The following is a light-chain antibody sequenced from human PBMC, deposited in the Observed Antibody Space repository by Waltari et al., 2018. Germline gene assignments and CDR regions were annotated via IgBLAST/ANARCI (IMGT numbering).Light chain of an antibody. V-gene: IGKV3-20*01. CDR2: AAS. J-gene: IGKJ1*01. CDR3: QNHERLPAT. Sequence: EIVLTQSPGTLSLSPGERATFSCRASQSIGRYLVWYQQKPGQAPRLLIYAASSRATGIPDRFSGSGSGTDFSLTISRLEPEDFAVYYCQNHERLPATFGQGTKVEIK. CDR1: QSIGRY.